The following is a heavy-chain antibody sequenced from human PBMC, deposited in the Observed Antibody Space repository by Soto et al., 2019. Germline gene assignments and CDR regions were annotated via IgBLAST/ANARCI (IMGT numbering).Heavy chain of an antibody. J-gene: IGHJ4*02. CDR1: GGSFSGYY. Sequence: QVQLQQWGAGLLKPSETLSLTCAVYGGSFSGYYWSWIRQPPGKGLEWIGEINHSGSTNYNPSLKSRVTISVDTSKNQFSLKLSSVTAADTAVYYCARRGDCSGGSCQLDYWGQGTLVTVSS. V-gene: IGHV4-34*01. CDR2: INHSGST. D-gene: IGHD2-15*01. CDR3: ARRGDCSGGSCQLDY.